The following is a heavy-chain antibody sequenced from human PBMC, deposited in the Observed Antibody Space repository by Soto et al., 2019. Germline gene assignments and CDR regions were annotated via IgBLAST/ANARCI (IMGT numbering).Heavy chain of an antibody. CDR3: AREKTPMSPHYFYYGMDV. J-gene: IGHJ6*02. CDR2: VYSGGGT. CDR1: GGSLRGYS. V-gene: IGHV4-59*01. Sequence: SETLSLTCTVSGGSLRGYSLSWIRQSPGKGLEWIGYVYSGGGTNYSPSFMGRATISVDTTDNQFSLKLNSVTAADTAVYYCAREKTPMSPHYFYYGMDVWGQGTTVTVSS. D-gene: IGHD3-9*01.